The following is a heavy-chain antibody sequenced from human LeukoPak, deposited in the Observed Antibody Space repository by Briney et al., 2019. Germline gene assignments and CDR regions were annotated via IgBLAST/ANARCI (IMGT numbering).Heavy chain of an antibody. CDR1: GFTVSSNY. CDR2: IYSGGTT. V-gene: IGHV3-53*01. D-gene: IGHD6-19*01. Sequence: PGGSLRLSCAASGFTVSSNYMNWVRQAPGKGLEWASVIYSGGTTYYADSVKGRFTISRDNSKNTLYLQMNSLRAEDTAVYYCATGRRYSSGWYIFDYWGQGTLVTVPS. J-gene: IGHJ4*02. CDR3: ATGRRYSSGWYIFDY.